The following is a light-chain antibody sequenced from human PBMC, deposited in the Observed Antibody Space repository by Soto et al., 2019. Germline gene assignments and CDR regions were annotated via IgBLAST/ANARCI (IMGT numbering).Light chain of an antibody. CDR3: QQYDRSPWT. CDR2: GAS. V-gene: IGKV3-20*01. Sequence: DIVLTQTPGTLALSPGERATLSFRASQRVGSNYLAWYQHKPGQAPKLLIFGASGRDSGIPDRFSGSGSGADFTLTISRLQAEDVAVYYCQQYDRSPWTFGQGTKVDIK. CDR1: QRVGSNY. J-gene: IGKJ1*01.